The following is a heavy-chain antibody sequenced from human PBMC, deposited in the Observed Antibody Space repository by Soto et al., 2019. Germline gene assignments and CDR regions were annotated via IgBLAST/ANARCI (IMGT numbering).Heavy chain of an antibody. D-gene: IGHD3-22*01. Sequence: GGSLRLSCAASGFTFSSYAMHWVRQAPGKGLEWVAVISYDGSNKYYADSVKGRFTISRDNSKNTLYLQMNSLRAEDTAVYYCARDKFHDSQGAPSDYWGQGTLVTVSS. V-gene: IGHV3-30-3*01. CDR1: GFTFSSYA. J-gene: IGHJ4*02. CDR3: ARDKFHDSQGAPSDY. CDR2: ISYDGSNK.